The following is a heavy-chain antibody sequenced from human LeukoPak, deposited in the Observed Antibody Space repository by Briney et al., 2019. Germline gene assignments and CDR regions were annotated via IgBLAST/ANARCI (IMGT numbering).Heavy chain of an antibody. J-gene: IGHJ4*02. CDR3: ARDAGYSTY. V-gene: IGHV3-21*01. Sequence: GSLRLSSAASGVAFTGYSMTSGRHAPRGGLEWVSSIGSSSSYIFYADSVQGRFTTSRDNAHNSLYLQMNSLRAEDTGVYYCARDAGYSTYWGQGSLVTVSS. CDR1: GVAFTGYS. CDR2: IGSSSSYI. D-gene: IGHD6-13*01.